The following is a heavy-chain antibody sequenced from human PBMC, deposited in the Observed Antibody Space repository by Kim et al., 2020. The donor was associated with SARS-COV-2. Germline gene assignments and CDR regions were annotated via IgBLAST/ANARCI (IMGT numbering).Heavy chain of an antibody. CDR3: ARGRTSVAGAFDI. Sequence: GGSLRLSCAASGFTFSSYWMNWVRQAPGKGLVWVSRINSDGSSINYAGSVKGRFTISRDNAKNTLYLQMNSLRAEDTAVYYCARGRTSVAGAFDIWGQGT. J-gene: IGHJ3*02. CDR1: GFTFSSYW. V-gene: IGHV3-74*01. D-gene: IGHD6-19*01. CDR2: INSDGSSI.